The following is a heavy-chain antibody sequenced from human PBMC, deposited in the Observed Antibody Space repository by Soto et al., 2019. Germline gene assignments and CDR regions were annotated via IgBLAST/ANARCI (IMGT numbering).Heavy chain of an antibody. D-gene: IGHD3-3*01. Sequence: PSETLSLTCTVSGGSISSGGYYWSWIRQHPGKGLEWIGYIYYSGSTYYNPSLKSRVTISVDTSKNQFSLKLSSVTAADTAVYYCARFSDFWSGYYSYNWFDPWGQGXLVTVSS. CDR2: IYYSGST. CDR3: ARFSDFWSGYYSYNWFDP. J-gene: IGHJ5*02. CDR1: GGSISSGGYY. V-gene: IGHV4-31*03.